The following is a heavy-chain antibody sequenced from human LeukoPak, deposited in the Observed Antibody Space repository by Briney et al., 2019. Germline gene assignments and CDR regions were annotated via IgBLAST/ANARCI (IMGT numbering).Heavy chain of an antibody. CDR1: GFTFSSYG. CDR2: IRYDGSNK. V-gene: IGHV3-30*02. J-gene: IGHJ4*02. CDR3: AKDLFFDYEAGGEDY. D-gene: IGHD4-17*01. Sequence: GGSLRLSCAASGFTFSSYGMHWVRQAPGKGLGGGAFIRYDGSNKYYADSVKGRFTISRDNSKNTLYLQMNSLRAEDTAVYYCAKDLFFDYEAGGEDYWGQGTLVTVSS.